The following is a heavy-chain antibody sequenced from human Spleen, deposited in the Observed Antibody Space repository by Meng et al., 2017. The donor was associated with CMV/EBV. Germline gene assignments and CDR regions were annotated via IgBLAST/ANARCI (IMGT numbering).Heavy chain of an antibody. Sequence: SLKISCTASGFIFHDYTMHWVRQAPGKGLEWVSGINWNSGNIFYADSVKGRFTISRDNAKNSLYLQMNSLRAEDTALYHCAREGCSSTSCQGAFDIWGQGTMVTVSS. V-gene: IGHV3-9*01. CDR2: INWNSGNI. CDR3: AREGCSSTSCQGAFDI. J-gene: IGHJ3*02. CDR1: GFIFHDYT. D-gene: IGHD2-2*01.